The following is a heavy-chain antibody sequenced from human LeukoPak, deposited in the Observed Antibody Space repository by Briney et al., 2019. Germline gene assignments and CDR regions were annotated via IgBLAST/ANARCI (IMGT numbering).Heavy chain of an antibody. D-gene: IGHD3-3*01. V-gene: IGHV3-30-3*01. CDR1: GFTFSSYA. CDR2: ISYDGSNK. Sequence: GRSLRLSCAASGFTFSSYAMHWVRQAPGKGLEWVAVISYDGSNKYYADSVKGRFTISRDNSKNTLYLQMNSLRAEDTAVYYCARHDFWSGYPYDAFDIWGQGTMVTVSS. J-gene: IGHJ3*02. CDR3: ARHDFWSGYPYDAFDI.